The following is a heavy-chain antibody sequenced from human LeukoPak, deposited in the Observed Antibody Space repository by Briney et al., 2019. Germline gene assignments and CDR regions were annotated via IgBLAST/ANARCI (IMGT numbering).Heavy chain of an antibody. CDR2: IIPIFGTA. D-gene: IGHD6-13*01. CDR3: ARDTIAAAGFRNWFDP. J-gene: IGHJ5*02. Sequence: ASVKVSCKASGYTFTGYYMHWVRQAPGQGLEWMGGIIPIFGTANYAQKFQGRVTITADKSTSTAYMELSSLRSEDTAVYYCARDTIAAAGFRNWFDPWGQGTLVTVSS. CDR1: GYTFTGYY. V-gene: IGHV1-69*06.